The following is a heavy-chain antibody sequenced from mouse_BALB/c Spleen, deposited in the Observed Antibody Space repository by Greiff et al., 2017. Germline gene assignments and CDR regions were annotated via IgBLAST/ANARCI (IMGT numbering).Heavy chain of an antibody. CDR2: ISSGGSYT. D-gene: IGHD2-3*01. Sequence: EVQVVESGGGLVKPGGSLKLSCAASGFTFSSYAMSWVRQSPEKRLEWVAEISSGGSYTYYPDTVTGRFTISRDNAKNTLYLEMSSLRSEDTAMYYCAREDDGYAMDYWGQGTSVTVSS. CDR1: GFTFSSYA. V-gene: IGHV5-9-4*01. J-gene: IGHJ4*01. CDR3: AREDDGYAMDY.